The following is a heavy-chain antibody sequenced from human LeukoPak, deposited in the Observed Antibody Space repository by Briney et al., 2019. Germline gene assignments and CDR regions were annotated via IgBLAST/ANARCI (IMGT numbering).Heavy chain of an antibody. CDR2: IYYSGST. J-gene: IGHJ4*02. V-gene: IGHV4-39*07. CDR3: ARSYDSSGYAPTRFDY. CDR1: GGSISSSSYY. Sequence: PSETLSLTCTVSGGSISSSSYYWGWIRQPPGKGLEWIGSIYYSGSTYYNPSLKSRVTISVDKSKNQFSLKLSSVTAADTAVYYCARSYDSSGYAPTRFDYWGQGTLVTVSS. D-gene: IGHD3-22*01.